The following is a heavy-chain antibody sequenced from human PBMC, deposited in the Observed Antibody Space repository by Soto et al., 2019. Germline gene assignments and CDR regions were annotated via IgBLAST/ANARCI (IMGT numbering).Heavy chain of an antibody. V-gene: IGHV1-46*01. D-gene: IGHD1-7*01. J-gene: IGHJ4*02. CDR1: GYTFTSYY. CDR2: INPSGGST. Sequence: QVQLVQSGAEVKKPGASVKVSCKASGYTFTSYYMHWVRQAPGQGLEWMEIINPSGGSTSYAQKFQGRVTMTRDTSTSTVYMELSSLRSEDTAVYYCARSGTTTGLYDYWGQGTLVTVSS. CDR3: ARSGTTTGLYDY.